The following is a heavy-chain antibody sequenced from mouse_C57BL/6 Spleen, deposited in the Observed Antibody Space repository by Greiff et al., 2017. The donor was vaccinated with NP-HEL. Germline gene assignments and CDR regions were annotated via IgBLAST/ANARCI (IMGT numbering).Heavy chain of an antibody. CDR3: ARNGGYPYWYFDV. D-gene: IGHD2-2*01. V-gene: IGHV2-2*01. J-gene: IGHJ1*03. Sequence: VKLQESGPGLVQPSQSLSITCTVSGFSLTSYGVHWVRQSPGKGLEWLGVIWSGGSTDYNAAFISRLSISKDNSKSQVFFKMNSLQADDTAIYYCARNGGYPYWYFDVWGTGTTVTVSS. CDR2: IWSGGST. CDR1: GFSLTSYG.